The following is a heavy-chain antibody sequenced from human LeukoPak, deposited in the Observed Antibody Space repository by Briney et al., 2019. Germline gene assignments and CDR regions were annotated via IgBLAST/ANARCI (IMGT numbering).Heavy chain of an antibody. CDR3: ARTYGSGSLDY. D-gene: IGHD2-15*01. CDR1: GFTFSNHN. CDR2: VSGRGEAI. Sequence: PGGSLRLSCAASGFTFSNHNMDWVRQAPGKGLEWISYVSGRGEAIFYADSVQGRFTISRDNAKNSIYLQMNGPTAEDTAVYYCARTYGSGSLDYGGQGTLVTVSS. J-gene: IGHJ4*02. V-gene: IGHV3-48*01.